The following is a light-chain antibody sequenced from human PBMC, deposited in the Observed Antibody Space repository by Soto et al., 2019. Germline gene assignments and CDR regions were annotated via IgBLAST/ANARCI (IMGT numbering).Light chain of an antibody. Sequence: DIQMTQSPSTLSASVGDRFTITCRASHSISSWLAWYQQKLGRAPRLLIYDASSLESGVPSRFSGSGYGTEFTLTISSLQPDDFATYYCQQYNTYSSLTFGGGTKVDIK. V-gene: IGKV1-5*01. J-gene: IGKJ4*01. CDR1: HSISSW. CDR3: QQYNTYSSLT. CDR2: DAS.